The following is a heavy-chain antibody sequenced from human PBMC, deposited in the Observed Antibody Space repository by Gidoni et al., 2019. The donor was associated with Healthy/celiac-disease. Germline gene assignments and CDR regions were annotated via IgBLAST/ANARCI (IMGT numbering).Heavy chain of an antibody. J-gene: IGHJ6*03. Sequence: QVQLQESGPGLVKHSETLSLTCTVSGGSISSYHWSWIRHPPGKGLEWIGYIYYSGSTNYNPSLKSRVTISVDTSKNQFSLKLSSVTAADTAVYYCARGKNYDFWSGYSMGYYYYYMDVWGKGTTVTVSS. D-gene: IGHD3-3*01. CDR1: GGSISSYH. CDR2: IYYSGST. CDR3: ARGKNYDFWSGYSMGYYYYYMDV. V-gene: IGHV4-59*01.